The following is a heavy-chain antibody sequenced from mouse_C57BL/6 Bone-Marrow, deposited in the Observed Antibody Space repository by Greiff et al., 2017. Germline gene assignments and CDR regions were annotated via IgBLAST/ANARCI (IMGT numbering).Heavy chain of an antibody. V-gene: IGHV1-22*01. J-gene: IGHJ4*01. CDR1: GYKFTDYN. Sequence: VQLQQSGPELVKPGASVKMSCKASGYKFTDYNMHWVKQSHGKSLEWIGYINPNNGGTSYNQKFKGKATLTVNKSSSTAYMELRSLTSEDSAVYYCATATATVVAPMDYWGQGTSVTVSS. D-gene: IGHD1-1*01. CDR3: ATATATVVAPMDY. CDR2: INPNNGGT.